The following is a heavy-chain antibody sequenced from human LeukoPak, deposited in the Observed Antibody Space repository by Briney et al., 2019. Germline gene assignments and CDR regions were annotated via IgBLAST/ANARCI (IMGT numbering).Heavy chain of an antibody. Sequence: GGYLRLSCAASGFTFSSYAMSWVRQAPGKGLEWVSAISGSGGSTYYTDSVKGRFTISRDNSKNTLYLQMNSLRAEDTAVYYCAKDGLEYSSSPREYYFDYWGQGTLVTVSS. CDR3: AKDGLEYSSSPREYYFDY. CDR1: GFTFSSYA. CDR2: ISGSGGST. D-gene: IGHD6-6*01. J-gene: IGHJ4*02. V-gene: IGHV3-23*01.